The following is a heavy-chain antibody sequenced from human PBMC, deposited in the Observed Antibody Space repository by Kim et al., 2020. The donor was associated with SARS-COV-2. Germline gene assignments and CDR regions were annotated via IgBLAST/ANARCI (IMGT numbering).Heavy chain of an antibody. V-gene: IGHV4-31*03. CDR3: ARSGLVRGSPEGYFDY. J-gene: IGHJ4*02. CDR1: GGSISSGGYY. D-gene: IGHD3-10*01. CDR2: IYYSGST. Sequence: SETLSLTCTVSGGSISSGGYYWSWIRQHPGKGLEWIGYIYYSGSTYYNPSLKSRVTISVDTSKNQFSLKLSSVTAADTAVYYCARSGLVRGSPEGYFDYWGQGTLVTVSS.